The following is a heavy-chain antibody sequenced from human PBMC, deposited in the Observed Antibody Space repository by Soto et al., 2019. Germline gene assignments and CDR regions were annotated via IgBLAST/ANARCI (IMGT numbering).Heavy chain of an antibody. CDR2: INSGGSA. D-gene: IGHD3-10*01. Sequence: SETLSLTCTVSGGSIRSSDYYWGWIRQPPGEGLEWIGNINSGGSAYYYPSLRSRVTISVDTSKNQFSLRLSSVTAADTAVYYCARELGVTMVRGYCFDYSGQGTLVTVSS. J-gene: IGHJ4*02. V-gene: IGHV4-39*02. CDR1: GGSIRSSDYY. CDR3: ARELGVTMVRGYCFDY.